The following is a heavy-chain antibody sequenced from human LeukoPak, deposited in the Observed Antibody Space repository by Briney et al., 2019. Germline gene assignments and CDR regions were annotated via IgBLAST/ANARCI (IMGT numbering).Heavy chain of an antibody. V-gene: IGHV4-4*02. CDR3: ARQADKGYCSSTSCRYWYFDL. CDR1: GGSISSSNW. D-gene: IGHD2-2*01. Sequence: SGTLSLTCAVSGGSISSSNWWSWVRQPPGKGLECIGEFYHSGSTNYNPSLKSRVTISVDKSKNQFSLKLSSVTAADTAVYYCARQADKGYCSSTSCRYWYFDLWGRGTLVTVSS. CDR2: FYHSGST. J-gene: IGHJ2*01.